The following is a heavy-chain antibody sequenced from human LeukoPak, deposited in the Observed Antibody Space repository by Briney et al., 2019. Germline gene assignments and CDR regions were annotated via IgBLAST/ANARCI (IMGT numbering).Heavy chain of an antibody. Sequence: SETLSLTCTVSGGSISSYYWSWIRQPPGKGLEWIGYIYYSGSTYYNPSLKSRVTISVDTSKNQFSLKLSSVTAADTAVYYCARGGGYCTGGVCSHFDYWGQGTLVTVSS. V-gene: IGHV4-59*08. CDR2: IYYSGST. J-gene: IGHJ4*02. D-gene: IGHD2-8*02. CDR3: ARGGGYCTGGVCSHFDY. CDR1: GGSISSYY.